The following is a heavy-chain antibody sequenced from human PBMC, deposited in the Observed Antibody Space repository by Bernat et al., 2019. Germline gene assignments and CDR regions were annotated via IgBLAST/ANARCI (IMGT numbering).Heavy chain of an antibody. CDR3: ARVRCSSTSCYFPWFDP. V-gene: IGHV1-2*06. J-gene: IGHJ5*02. CDR2: INPNSGGT. D-gene: IGHD2-2*01. CDR1: GYTFTSYY. Sequence: QVQLVQSGAEVKKPGASVKVSCKASGYTFTSYYMHWVRQAPGQGLEWMGRINPNSGGTNYAQKFQGRVTMTRDTSISTAYMELSRLRSDDTAVYYCARVRCSSTSCYFPWFDPWGQGTLVTVSS.